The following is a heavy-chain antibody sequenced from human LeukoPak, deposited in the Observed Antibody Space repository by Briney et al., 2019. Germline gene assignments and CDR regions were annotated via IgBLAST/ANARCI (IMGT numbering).Heavy chain of an antibody. CDR2: IRKKAYGGTT. CDR3: TRERNYDSSGYYYDGAFDI. Sequence: GRSLRLPCTASGFTFGDYAMNWVRQSPGKGLEWVGFIRKKAYGGTTEYAASVKGRFTISRDGSKNIAYLQMNSLKTEDTAVYYCTRERNYDSSGYYYDGAFDIWGQGTRVTVSS. D-gene: IGHD3-22*01. J-gene: IGHJ3*02. CDR1: GFTFGDYA. V-gene: IGHV3-49*04.